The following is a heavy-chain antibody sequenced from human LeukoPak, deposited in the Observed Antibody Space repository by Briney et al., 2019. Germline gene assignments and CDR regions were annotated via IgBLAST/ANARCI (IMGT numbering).Heavy chain of an antibody. V-gene: IGHV4-4*07. J-gene: IGHJ3*02. Sequence: SETLSLTCTPTACSISSYYWRWIGHAARSRFELFGRIYTSGSTNYNPSLKSRVTMSVDTSKNQFSLKLSSVTAADTAVYYCASLLWFGDPGAFDIWGQGTMVTVSS. D-gene: IGHD3-10*01. CDR3: ASLLWFGDPGAFDI. CDR1: ACSISSYY. CDR2: IYTSGST.